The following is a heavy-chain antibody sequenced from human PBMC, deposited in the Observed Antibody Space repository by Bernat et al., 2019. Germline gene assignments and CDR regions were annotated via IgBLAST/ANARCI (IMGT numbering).Heavy chain of an antibody. CDR2: IYYTGST. V-gene: IGHV4-59*01. CDR3: ERFDLQRRLVGFDP. CDR1: GGSISSYY. Sequence: QVQLQESGPGLVKPSETLSLTCTVSGGSISSYYWSWICQPPAKGLEWIGYIYYTGSTNYNRSLKLRVTISVDWSMKQFTVKLRFVNAAETDVYYCERFDLQRRLVGFDPWGKGALVTVSS. J-gene: IGHJ5*02. D-gene: IGHD4-11*01.